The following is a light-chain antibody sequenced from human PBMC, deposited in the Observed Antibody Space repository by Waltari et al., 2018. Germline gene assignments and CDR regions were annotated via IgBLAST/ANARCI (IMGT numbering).Light chain of an antibody. J-gene: IGLJ2*01. Sequence: QSVLTQRPSVSAAAGQKVTISCSGSSSPIGQNSVSWSQQLPGTAPKPHIYYKHKRPSGIPDRFSGSKSGTSATLGITGLQTGDEADYYCGAGDSSLSIVLFGGGTKLTVL. CDR3: GAGDSSLSIVL. V-gene: IGLV1-51*01. CDR2: YKH. CDR1: SSPIGQNS.